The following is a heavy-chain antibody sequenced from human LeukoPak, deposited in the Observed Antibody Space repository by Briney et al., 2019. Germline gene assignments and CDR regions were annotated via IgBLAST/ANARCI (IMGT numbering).Heavy chain of an antibody. CDR1: RGTFSSYA. Sequence: VASVKVSCKASRGTFSSYAISWVRQAPGQGLEWMGGIIPIFGTANYAQKFQGRVTITADESTSTAYMELSSLRSEDTAVYYCARQLGSLEDYWGQGTLVTVSS. CDR3: ARQLGSLEDY. V-gene: IGHV1-69*13. CDR2: IIPIFGTA. J-gene: IGHJ4*02. D-gene: IGHD7-27*01.